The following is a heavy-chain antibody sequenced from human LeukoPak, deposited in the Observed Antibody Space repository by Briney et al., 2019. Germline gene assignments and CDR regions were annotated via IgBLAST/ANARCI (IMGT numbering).Heavy chain of an antibody. CDR2: ISGSGDST. CDR3: ARAVKFDY. J-gene: IGHJ4*02. D-gene: IGHD3-10*01. CDR1: EFTFSTYG. V-gene: IGHV3-23*01. Sequence: GGSLRLSCAASEFTFSTYGMSWVRQAPGKGLEWVSAISGSGDSTYYADSVKARFTISRDNSKNTLYLQMNSLRAEDTAVYYCARAVKFDYWGQGTLVTVSS.